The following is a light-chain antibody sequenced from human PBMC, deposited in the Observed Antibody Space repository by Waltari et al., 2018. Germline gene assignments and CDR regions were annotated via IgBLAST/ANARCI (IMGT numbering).Light chain of an antibody. CDR1: QSVLYSSNTKNY. V-gene: IGKV4-1*01. Sequence: DIVMTQSPDSLAVSLGERAPINCKSSQSVLYSSNTKNYLAWYQQKPGQPPKLLIYWASTRESGVPDRFSGSGSGTDFTLTITSLQAEDVGVYYCQQYYSTPRAFGQGTKVGIK. J-gene: IGKJ1*01. CDR3: QQYYSTPRA. CDR2: WAS.